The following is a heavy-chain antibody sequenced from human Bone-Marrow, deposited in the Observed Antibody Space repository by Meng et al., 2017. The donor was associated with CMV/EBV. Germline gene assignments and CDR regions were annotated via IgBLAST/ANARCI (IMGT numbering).Heavy chain of an antibody. J-gene: IGHJ3*02. CDR3: ARDTVYCGGDCPPAFDI. CDR2: ISSSSSYI. CDR1: GFTFSSYS. V-gene: IGHV3-21*01. Sequence: GESLKISCPASGFTFSSYSMNWVRQAPGKGLEWVSSISSSSSYIYYADPVKGRFTISRDNAKNSLYLQMNSLRAEDTAVYYCARDTVYCGGDCPPAFDIWGQGTMVTVSS. D-gene: IGHD2-21*01.